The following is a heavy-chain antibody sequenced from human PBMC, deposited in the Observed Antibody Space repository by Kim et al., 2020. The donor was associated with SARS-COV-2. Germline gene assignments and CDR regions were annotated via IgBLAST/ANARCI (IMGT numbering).Heavy chain of an antibody. D-gene: IGHD6-13*01. V-gene: IGHV4-31*03. CDR2: IYYSGST. CDR3: ASAAAAGPYNWFDP. J-gene: IGHJ5*02. CDR1: GGSISSGGYY. Sequence: SETLSLTCTVSGGSISSGGYYWSWIRQHPGKGLEWIGYIYYSGSTYYNPSLKSRVTISVDTSKNQFSLKLSSVTAADTAVYYCASAAAAGPYNWFDPWGQGTLVTVSS.